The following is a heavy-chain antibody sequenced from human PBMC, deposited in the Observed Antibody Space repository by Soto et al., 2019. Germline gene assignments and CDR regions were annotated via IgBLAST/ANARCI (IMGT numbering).Heavy chain of an antibody. D-gene: IGHD3-10*01. J-gene: IGHJ4*02. CDR2: IYYSGST. CDR1: GGSISSGDYY. CDR3: ARDHGVGELSN. Sequence: PSETLSLTCTVSGGSISSGDYYWSWIRQPPGKGLEWIGYIYYSGSTYYNPSLKSRVTISVDTSKNQFSLKLSSVTAADTAVYYCARDHGVGELSNWGQGTLVTVPS. V-gene: IGHV4-30-4*01.